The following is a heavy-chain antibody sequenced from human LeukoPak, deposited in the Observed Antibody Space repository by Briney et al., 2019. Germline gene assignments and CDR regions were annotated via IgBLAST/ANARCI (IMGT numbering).Heavy chain of an antibody. Sequence: RSGGSLRLSCAASGFPFSRYWMYWVRQAPGKGLVWVSRINSDGSTTTYADSVKGRFTISRDNAKNTLYLQMNSLRAEDTAVYYCARDFKYCGGDCYAGFDPWGQGTLVTVSS. CDR3: ARDFKYCGGDCYAGFDP. V-gene: IGHV3-74*03. CDR2: INSDGSTT. J-gene: IGHJ5*02. D-gene: IGHD2-21*02. CDR1: GFPFSRYW.